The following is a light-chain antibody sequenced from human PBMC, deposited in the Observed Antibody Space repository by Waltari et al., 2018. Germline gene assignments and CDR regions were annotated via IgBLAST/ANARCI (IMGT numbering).Light chain of an antibody. CDR2: AAS. Sequence: DIQMTQSPSSLSASVGDTVTITCRASQDITNYLAWFQQRPGKAPKSLIYAASTLQGGVPSRFHGFGFGTDFTLIISNLQPEDFATYYCQQYNHYPITFGQGTRL. CDR3: QQYNHYPIT. CDR1: QDITNY. V-gene: IGKV1-16*01. J-gene: IGKJ5*01.